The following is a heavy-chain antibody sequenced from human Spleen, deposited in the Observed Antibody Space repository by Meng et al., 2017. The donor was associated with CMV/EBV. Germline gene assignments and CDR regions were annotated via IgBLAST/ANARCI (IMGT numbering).Heavy chain of an antibody. Sequence: KVSCKASGYTFTSYWIGWVRQMPGKGLEWMGNVYPGDSDTRYSPSFHGQVTISADKSINTAYLQWSSLKASDTGMYYCATSSSGWPYFDYWGQGTLVTVSS. CDR2: VYPGDSDT. D-gene: IGHD6-19*01. J-gene: IGHJ4*02. CDR1: GYTFTSYW. V-gene: IGHV5-51*01. CDR3: ATSSSGWPYFDY.